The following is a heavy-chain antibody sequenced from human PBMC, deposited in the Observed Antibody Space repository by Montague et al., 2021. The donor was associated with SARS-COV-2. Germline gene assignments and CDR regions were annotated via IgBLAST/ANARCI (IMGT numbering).Heavy chain of an antibody. Sequence: SETLSLTCTVSGGSISSYYWSWIRQPPGKGLEWIGYIYYSGSTNYNPSLKSRVTISVDTSKNQFSLKLSSVTAADTAVYYCARGIDYWGQGTMVTVSS. J-gene: IGHJ4*02. CDR2: IYYSGST. CDR1: GGSISSYY. V-gene: IGHV4-59*12. CDR3: ARGIDY.